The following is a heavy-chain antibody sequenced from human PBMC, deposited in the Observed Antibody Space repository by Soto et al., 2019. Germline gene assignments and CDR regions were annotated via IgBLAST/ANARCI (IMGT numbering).Heavy chain of an antibody. J-gene: IGHJ3*02. CDR3: AKERTPGLGYYPAFDI. Sequence: GGSLRLSCAASGFTFDDYASHWVWTAPGKGLEWVSGSSLNSGSIGYADSVKGRFTISRDNAKHSLYLQMNSLRAEDTALYYCAKERTPGLGYYPAFDIWGQGTMVTVSS. V-gene: IGHV3-9*01. CDR2: SSLNSGSI. CDR1: GFTFDDYA. D-gene: IGHD3-22*01.